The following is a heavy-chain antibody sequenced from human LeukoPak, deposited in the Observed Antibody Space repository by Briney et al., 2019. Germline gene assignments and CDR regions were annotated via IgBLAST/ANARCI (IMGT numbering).Heavy chain of an antibody. CDR3: ARDRVLRFLEWTN. CDR2: ISSSSSYI. D-gene: IGHD3-3*01. CDR1: GFTFSSYS. Sequence: GGSLRLSCAASGFTFSSYSMNWVRQAPGKGLEWVSSISSSSSYIYYADSVKGRFTISRDNAKNSLYLQMNSLRAEDTAVYCCARDRVLRFLEWTNWGQGTLVTVSS. V-gene: IGHV3-21*01. J-gene: IGHJ4*02.